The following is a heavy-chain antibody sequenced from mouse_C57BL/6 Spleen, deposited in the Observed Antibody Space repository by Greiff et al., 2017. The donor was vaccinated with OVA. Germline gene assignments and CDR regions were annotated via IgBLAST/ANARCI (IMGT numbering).Heavy chain of an antibody. J-gene: IGHJ1*03. Sequence: VKLSCKASGYTFTSYGISWVKQRTGQGLEWIGEIYPRSGNTYYNEKFKGKATLTADKSSSTAYMELRSLTSEDSAVYFCARGYYGSSYVRYFDVWGTGTTVTVSS. CDR2: IYPRSGNT. CDR3: ARGYYGSSYVRYFDV. D-gene: IGHD1-1*01. CDR1: GYTFTSYG. V-gene: IGHV1-81*01.